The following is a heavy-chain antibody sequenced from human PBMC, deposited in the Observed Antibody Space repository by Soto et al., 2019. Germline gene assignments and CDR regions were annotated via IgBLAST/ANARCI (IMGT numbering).Heavy chain of an antibody. J-gene: IGHJ4*02. Sequence: SETLSLTCAVSGGSISSSNWWSWVRQPPGKGLEWIGEIYHSGSTNYNPSLKSRVTISVDKSKNQVSLKLSSVTAADTAVYYCAREVGGRSGSYFDYWGQGTLVTVSS. CDR3: AREVGGRSGSYFDY. V-gene: IGHV4-4*02. D-gene: IGHD1-26*01. CDR1: GGSISSSNW. CDR2: IYHSGST.